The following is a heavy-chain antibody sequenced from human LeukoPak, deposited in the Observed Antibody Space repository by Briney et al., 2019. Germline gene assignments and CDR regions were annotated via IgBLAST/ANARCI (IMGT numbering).Heavy chain of an antibody. D-gene: IGHD3-10*01. CDR1: GFIFCNYA. V-gene: IGHV3-30*01. CDR3: SRYYTYGYDSGSSGHQYFYY. Sequence: PGGSLRLSCAASGFIFCNYAMHWVRQAPGKGLEWVALISSDGSKTYHADSVKGRFSISRDNSKNTLYLQLNSRRAADTTSYYFSRYYTYGYDSGSSGHQYFYYWGQGTVVTVSA. J-gene: IGHJ4*02. CDR2: ISSDGSKT.